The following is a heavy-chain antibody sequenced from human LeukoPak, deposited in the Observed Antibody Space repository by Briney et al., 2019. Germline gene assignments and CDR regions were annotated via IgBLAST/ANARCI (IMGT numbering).Heavy chain of an antibody. CDR1: GGSIRGSY. CDR2: IYHNGGT. D-gene: IGHD6-13*01. Sequence: KTSETLSLTCTVSGGSIRGSYWSWIRQPAGKRLEWIGRIYHNGGTYDNPSLKSRATMSVDTSNNQFSLRLSSVTAADTAVYYCARDVGAGMAAAFDLWGQGTLVTVSS. V-gene: IGHV4-4*07. CDR3: ARDVGAGMAAAFDL. J-gene: IGHJ4*02.